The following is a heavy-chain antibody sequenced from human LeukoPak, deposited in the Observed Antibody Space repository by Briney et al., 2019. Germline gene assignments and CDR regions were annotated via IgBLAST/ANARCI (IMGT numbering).Heavy chain of an antibody. CDR2: IYSGERT. D-gene: IGHD1-1*01. Sequence: GGSLRLSCVASGFTVSSNYMNWVRQAPGKGLAWVSIIYSGERTYYADSVKGRFTISRDNSKNTLYLHMNSLRAVDTGMYYCARDNSGSIDYWGQGTLVTVSS. CDR1: GFTVSSNY. V-gene: IGHV3-53*01. CDR3: ARDNSGSIDY. J-gene: IGHJ4*02.